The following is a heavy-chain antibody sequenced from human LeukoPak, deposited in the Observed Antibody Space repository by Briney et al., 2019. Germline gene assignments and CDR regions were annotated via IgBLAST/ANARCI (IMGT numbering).Heavy chain of an antibody. J-gene: IGHJ4*02. D-gene: IGHD3-10*01. Sequence: PGGYLRLSCAASGFTFSSYSMTWVRQAPGKGLEWVSVISGSGGATYYADSVKGRFTISRDNSKNTLCLQMNSLRAEDTAVYYCARAAMVRGVDYFDSWGQGTLVTVSS. CDR1: GFTFSSYS. CDR3: ARAAMVRGVDYFDS. V-gene: IGHV3-23*01. CDR2: ISGSGGAT.